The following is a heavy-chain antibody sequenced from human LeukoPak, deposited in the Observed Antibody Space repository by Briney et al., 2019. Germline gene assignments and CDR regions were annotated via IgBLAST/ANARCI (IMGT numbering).Heavy chain of an antibody. Sequence: SETLSLTCAVYGGSFSGYYWSWIRQPPGKGLEWIGEINHSGSTNYNPSLKSRVTISVDTSKNQFSLKPSSVTAADTAVYYCAMSVDTAMAVGGFDYWGQGTLVTVSS. CDR1: GGSFSGYY. D-gene: IGHD5-18*01. CDR3: AMSVDTAMAVGGFDY. V-gene: IGHV4-34*01. CDR2: INHSGST. J-gene: IGHJ4*02.